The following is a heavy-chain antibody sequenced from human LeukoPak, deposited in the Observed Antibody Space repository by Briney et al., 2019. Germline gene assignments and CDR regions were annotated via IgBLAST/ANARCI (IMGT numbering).Heavy chain of an antibody. CDR1: GYTFTSYG. Sequence: GASVKVSCKASGYTFTSYGISWVRQAPGQGLESMGWISAYNGNTNYAQKLQGRVTMTTDTSTSTAYMELRSLRSDDTAVYYCARGGYDFWSGYLGSWFDPWGQGTLVTVSS. V-gene: IGHV1-18*01. CDR2: ISAYNGNT. J-gene: IGHJ5*02. D-gene: IGHD3-3*01. CDR3: ARGGYDFWSGYLGSWFDP.